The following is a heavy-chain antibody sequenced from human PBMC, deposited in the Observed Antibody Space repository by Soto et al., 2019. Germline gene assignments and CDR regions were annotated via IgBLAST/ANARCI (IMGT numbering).Heavy chain of an antibody. J-gene: IGHJ4*02. CDR3: ARGRGEYSSFRYYFDY. V-gene: IGHV4-34*01. Sequence: SETLSLTCAVYGGSFSGYYWSWIRQPPGKGLEWIGEINHSGSTNYNPSLKSRVTISVDTSKNQFSLKLSSVTAADTAVYYCARGRGEYSSFRYYFDYWGQGTXVTVSS. CDR1: GGSFSGYY. D-gene: IGHD6-6*01. CDR2: INHSGST.